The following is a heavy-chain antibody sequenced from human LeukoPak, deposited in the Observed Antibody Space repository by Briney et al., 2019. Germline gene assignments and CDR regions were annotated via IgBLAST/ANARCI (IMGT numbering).Heavy chain of an antibody. Sequence: PGGSLRLSCAASGFTFSSYEMNWVRQAPGKGLEWVSYISSSGSTIYYADSVKGRFTISRDNAKNSLYLQMNSLRAEDTAVYYCAREDCSSTSCYARSRYYYYYMDVWGKGTTVTVSS. J-gene: IGHJ6*03. CDR2: ISSSGSTI. D-gene: IGHD2-2*01. CDR1: GFTFSSYE. CDR3: AREDCSSTSCYARSRYYYYYMDV. V-gene: IGHV3-48*03.